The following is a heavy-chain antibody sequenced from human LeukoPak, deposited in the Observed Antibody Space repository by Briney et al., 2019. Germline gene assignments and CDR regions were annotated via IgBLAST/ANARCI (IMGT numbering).Heavy chain of an antibody. Sequence: SETLSLTCIVSGGSISSSNYYWGWIRQSPGKGLEWIGSIYSRGGTYYNPSLKSRVIVSSDMSKNQFSLKLSSVTAADTAVYYCARVSRSSSGWPAYYFDYWGQGTLVTVSS. V-gene: IGHV4-39*07. CDR2: IYSRGGT. CDR1: GGSISSSNYY. J-gene: IGHJ4*02. D-gene: IGHD6-19*01. CDR3: ARVSRSSSGWPAYYFDY.